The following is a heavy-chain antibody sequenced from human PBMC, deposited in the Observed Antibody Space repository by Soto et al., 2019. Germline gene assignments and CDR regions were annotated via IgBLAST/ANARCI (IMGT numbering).Heavy chain of an antibody. CDR3: ARGRMIRDIVVVPAAPRHYYMDV. CDR2: MNPNSGNT. V-gene: IGHV1-8*01. J-gene: IGHJ6*03. Sequence: ASVKVSCKASGYTFTSYDINWVRQATGQGLEWMGWMNPNSGNTGYAQKFQGRVTMSRNTSISTAYMELSSLRSEDTAVYYCARGRMIRDIVVVPAAPRHYYMDVWGKGTTVTVSS. CDR1: GYTFTSYD. D-gene: IGHD2-2*01.